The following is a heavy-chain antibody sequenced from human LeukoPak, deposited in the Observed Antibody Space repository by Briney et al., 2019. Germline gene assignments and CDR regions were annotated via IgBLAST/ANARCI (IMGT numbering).Heavy chain of an antibody. CDR3: AIYGLITPPYYFDY. CDR2: IYYSGST. CDR1: GFTFSSYA. V-gene: IGHV4-39*07. J-gene: IGHJ4*02. D-gene: IGHD1-14*01. Sequence: GSLRLSCAASGFTFSSYAMHWVRQPPGKGLEWIGSIYYSGSTYYNPSLKSRVTISVDTSKNQFSLKLSSVTAADTAVYYCAIYGLITPPYYFDYWGQGTLVTVSS.